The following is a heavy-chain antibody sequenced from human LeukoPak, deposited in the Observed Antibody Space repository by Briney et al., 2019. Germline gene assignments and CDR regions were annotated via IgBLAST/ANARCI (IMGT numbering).Heavy chain of an antibody. D-gene: IGHD3-22*01. J-gene: IGHJ4*02. CDR3: ARAPYYYDSSGYSMGYYFDY. V-gene: IGHV4-34*01. CDR1: GGSFSGYY. Sequence: SETLSLTCAVYGGSFSGYYWSWIRQPPGKGLEWIGEINHSGSTNYNPSLKSRVTISVDTSKNQFSLKLSSVTAADTAVYYCARAPYYYDSSGYSMGYYFDYWGQGTLVTVSS. CDR2: INHSGST.